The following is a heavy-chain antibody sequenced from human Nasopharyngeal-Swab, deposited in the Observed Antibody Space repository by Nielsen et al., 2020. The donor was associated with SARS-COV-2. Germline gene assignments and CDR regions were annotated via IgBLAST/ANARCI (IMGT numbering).Heavy chain of an antibody. J-gene: IGHJ3*02. V-gene: IGHV1-58*01. CDR3: ATDSSGYHDAFDI. Sequence: WVRQARGQRLEWIGWIVVGSGNTNYAQKFQERVTITRDMSTSTAYMELSSLRSEDTAVYYCATDSSGYHDAFDIWGQGTMVTVSS. D-gene: IGHD3-22*01. CDR2: IVVGSGNT.